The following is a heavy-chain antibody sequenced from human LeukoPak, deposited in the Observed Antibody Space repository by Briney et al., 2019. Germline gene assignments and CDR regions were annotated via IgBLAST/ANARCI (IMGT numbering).Heavy chain of an antibody. J-gene: IGHJ5*02. Sequence: SETLSLTCTVSGFSISSGYYWGWIRQPPGKGLECIGNIYRSGSTYYNPSLKSRVTISVDTSKNQFSLKLSSVTAADTAVYYCARERNWGNWFDPWGQGTLVTVSS. CDR2: IYRSGST. CDR1: GFSISSGYY. D-gene: IGHD7-27*01. CDR3: ARERNWGNWFDP. V-gene: IGHV4-38-2*02.